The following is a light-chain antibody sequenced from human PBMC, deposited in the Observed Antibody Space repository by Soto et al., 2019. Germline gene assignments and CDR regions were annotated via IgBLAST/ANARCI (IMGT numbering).Light chain of an antibody. CDR1: QSVSRY. J-gene: IGKJ5*01. CDR2: DAS. CDR3: QQYGSSPPIT. Sequence: EIVLTQSPGTLSLSPGERATLSCRASQSVSRYLAWYQQKPGQAPRLLIYDASSRATGIPDRFSGSGSETDFTLTISGLEPEDFAVYYCQQYGSSPPITFGQGTRLEI. V-gene: IGKV3-20*01.